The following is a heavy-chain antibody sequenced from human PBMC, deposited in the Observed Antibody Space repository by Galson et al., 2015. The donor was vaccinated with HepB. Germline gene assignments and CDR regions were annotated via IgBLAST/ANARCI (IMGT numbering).Heavy chain of an antibody. V-gene: IGHV1-69*13. CDR1: GGTFSSYA. D-gene: IGHD3-22*01. Sequence: SVKVSCKASGGTFSSYAISWVRQAPGQGLEWMGGIIPIFGIANYAQKFQGRVTITADESTSTAYMELSSLRSEDTAVYYCASWADDSSGYYYSEFDYWGRGTLVTVSS. J-gene: IGHJ4*02. CDR2: IIPIFGIA. CDR3: ASWADDSSGYYYSEFDY.